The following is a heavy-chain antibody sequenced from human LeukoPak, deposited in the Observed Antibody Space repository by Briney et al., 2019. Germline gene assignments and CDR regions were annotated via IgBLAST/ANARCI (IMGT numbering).Heavy chain of an antibody. CDR3: AREAASSWSYYYYYGMDV. CDR1: GGSISSYY. CDR2: IYYSGST. V-gene: IGHV4-59*01. J-gene: IGHJ6*02. D-gene: IGHD6-13*01. Sequence: SETLSLTCTVSGGSISSYYWSWIRQPPGKGLEWIGYIYYSGSTNYNPSPKSRVTISVDTSKNQFSLKLSSVTAADTAVYYCAREAASSWSYYYYYGMDVWGQGTTVTVSS.